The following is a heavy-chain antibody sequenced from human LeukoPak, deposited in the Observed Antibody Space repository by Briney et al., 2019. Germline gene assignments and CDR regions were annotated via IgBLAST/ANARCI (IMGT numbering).Heavy chain of an antibody. D-gene: IGHD6-19*01. CDR2: INPNSGGT. V-gene: IGHV1-2*06. Sequence: ASVKVSCXASGYTFTGYYMHWVRQAHGQGLEWMGRINPNSGGTNYAQKFQGRVTMTRDTSISTAYMELSRLRSDDTAVYYCASLRSGWYKEFVGYWGQGTLVTVSS. CDR1: GYTFTGYY. J-gene: IGHJ4*02. CDR3: ASLRSGWYKEFVGY.